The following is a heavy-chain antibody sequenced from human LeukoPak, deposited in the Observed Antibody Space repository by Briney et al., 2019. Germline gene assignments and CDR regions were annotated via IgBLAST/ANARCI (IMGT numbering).Heavy chain of an antibody. CDR1: GLTFSTYD. CDR2: TSRSSGA. J-gene: IGHJ3*02. D-gene: IGHD2-2*03. V-gene: IGHV3-23*01. CDR3: AQGGYFAFDM. Sequence: QPGGSLRLSCVGSGLTFSTYDMQWVRQAPGKGLEWVSGTSRSSGAHYTDSGKGRFTISRDNSKDTLYLQMDSLKAEDTAVYYCAQGGYFAFDMWGQGTMVTVSS.